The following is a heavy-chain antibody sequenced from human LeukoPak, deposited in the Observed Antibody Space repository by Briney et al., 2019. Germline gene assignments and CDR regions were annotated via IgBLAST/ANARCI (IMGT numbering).Heavy chain of an antibody. CDR2: INPSGGST. Sequence: ASVKVSCKASGYTFTSYYMHWVRQAPGQGLEWMGIINPSGGSTSYARKFQGRVTMTRDTSTSTVYMELSSLRSEDTAVYYCARDTHSSSWDYWYFDLWGRGTLVTVSS. J-gene: IGHJ2*01. D-gene: IGHD6-13*01. CDR3: ARDTHSSSWDYWYFDL. V-gene: IGHV1-46*01. CDR1: GYTFTSYY.